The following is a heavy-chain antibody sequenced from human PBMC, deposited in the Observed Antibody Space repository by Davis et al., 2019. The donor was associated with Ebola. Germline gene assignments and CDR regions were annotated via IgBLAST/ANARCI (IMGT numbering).Heavy chain of an antibody. D-gene: IGHD4-17*01. J-gene: IGHJ4*02. V-gene: IGHV3-74*01. CDR2: ISPDGSVT. Sequence: GESLKISCAASGFTFSTYWMHWVRQAPGKGLDWVSDISPDGSVTNYADSVKGRFTISRDNAKNTLYLQMNSLRAEDTAVYYCALAHTVTTDYWGQGTLVTVSS. CDR3: ALAHTVTTDY. CDR1: GFTFSTYW.